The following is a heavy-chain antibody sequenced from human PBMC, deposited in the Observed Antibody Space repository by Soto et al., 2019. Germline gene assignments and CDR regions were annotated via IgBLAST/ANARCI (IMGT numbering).Heavy chain of an antibody. D-gene: IGHD3-10*01. CDR2: IDGSGGIT. J-gene: IGHJ5*02. CDR3: VKNSGWFNT. V-gene: IGHV3-23*01. CDR1: GFTFGTTD. Sequence: QLLQSGGGLVQPGGSLTLSCAASGFTFGTTDMSWVRQAHGEGLEWVSTIDGSGGITYYADSVKGRFTISRDNSRNTVYLQMNSLRGDDTALYYCVKNSGWFNTWGQGAPGHRLL.